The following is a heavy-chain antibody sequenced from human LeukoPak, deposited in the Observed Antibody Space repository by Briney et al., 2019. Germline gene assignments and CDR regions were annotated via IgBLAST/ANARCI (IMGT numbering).Heavy chain of an antibody. D-gene: IGHD1-26*01. CDR2: ISSSSSYI. Sequence: GGSLRLSCAASGFTFSSYSMNWVRQAPGKGLEWVSSISSSSSYIYYADSVKGRFTISRDNAKNSLYVKMNSLRAEDTAVYYCASGSYYDSEGDYWGQGTLVTVSS. J-gene: IGHJ4*02. CDR1: GFTFSSYS. CDR3: ASGSYYDSEGDY. V-gene: IGHV3-21*01.